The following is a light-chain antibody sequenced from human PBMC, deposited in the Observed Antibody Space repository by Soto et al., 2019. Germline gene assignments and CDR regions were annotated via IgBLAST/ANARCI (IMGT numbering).Light chain of an antibody. CDR3: QQYYITPLT. V-gene: IGKV4-1*01. J-gene: IGKJ4*01. Sequence: DIVMTQSQDSLAVSLGERATINCKSSQSVLYSSNNKNYLAWYQQTPGQPSKLLIYWSFTRESGVPDRFRGSGSGTDFPLTISSLQAEDVAVYYFQQYYITPLTFGGGTKVEIK. CDR1: QSVLYSSNNKNY. CDR2: WSF.